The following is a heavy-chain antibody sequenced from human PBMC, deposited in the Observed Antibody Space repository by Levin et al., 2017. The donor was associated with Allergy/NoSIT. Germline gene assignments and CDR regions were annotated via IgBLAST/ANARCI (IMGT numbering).Heavy chain of an antibody. J-gene: IGHJ4*02. V-gene: IGHV1-8*01. CDR2: MNPNSGNT. CDR3: ARGDTMVRGDTDY. Sequence: VASVKVSCKASGYTFTSYDINWVRQATGQGLEWMGWMNPNSGNTGYAQKFQGRVTMTRNTSISTAYMELSSLRSEDTAVYYCARGDTMVRGDTDYWGQGTLVTVSS. D-gene: IGHD3-10*01. CDR1: GYTFTSYD.